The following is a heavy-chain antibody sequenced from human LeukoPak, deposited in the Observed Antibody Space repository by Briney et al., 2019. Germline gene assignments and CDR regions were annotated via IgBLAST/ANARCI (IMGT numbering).Heavy chain of an antibody. V-gene: IGHV3-21*01. CDR3: ARAYRSSTTCYTYDAFDI. CDR1: GFTFSGYN. J-gene: IGHJ3*02. CDR2: IDSSSSYM. D-gene: IGHD2-2*02. Sequence: GGSLRLSCAASGFTFSGYNMNWVRQAPGKGLEWVSSIDSSSSYMYYPDSVRGRFTISRDNAKNSLDLQMNSLRAEDTAVYFCARAYRSSTTCYTYDAFDIWGQGTMVTVSS.